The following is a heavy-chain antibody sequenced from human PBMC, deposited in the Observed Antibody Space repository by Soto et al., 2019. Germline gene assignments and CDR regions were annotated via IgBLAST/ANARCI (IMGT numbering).Heavy chain of an antibody. D-gene: IGHD1-7*01. CDR2: IYQSGRT. Sequence: QLQLQESGPGLVKPSETLSLTCTVSGVSISSSTQYWGWIRQPPGKGLEWIGSIYQSGRTYYNPSFKSRVSISVDPSKNQFSLILDSVTAADTAVYYCGRQGNSWGQGTLITVSS. CDR1: GVSISSSTQY. V-gene: IGHV4-39*01. CDR3: GRQGNS. J-gene: IGHJ1*01.